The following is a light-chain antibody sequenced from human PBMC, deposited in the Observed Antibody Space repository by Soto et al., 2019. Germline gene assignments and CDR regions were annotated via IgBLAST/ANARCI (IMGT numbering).Light chain of an antibody. V-gene: IGLV2-14*03. CDR3: SSYTTSSTRV. CDR2: EVS. CDR1: KNAVGAFNY. Sequence: CVRTQASSVFGSPGQSIALPFTGNKNAVGAFNYVSWYQQHPDKAPKLMIYEVSNRPSGVSNRFSGSKSVNTATLTISGLQTEDEADYYCSSYTTSSTRVFGTGTKVTVL. J-gene: IGLJ1*01.